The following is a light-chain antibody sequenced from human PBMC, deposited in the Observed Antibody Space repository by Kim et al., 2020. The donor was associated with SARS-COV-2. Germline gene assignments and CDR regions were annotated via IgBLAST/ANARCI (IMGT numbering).Light chain of an antibody. V-gene: IGLV1-44*01. CDR1: SSNIGSNT. CDR3: AAWDDSLNGPGVV. J-gene: IGLJ2*01. Sequence: ELTQPPSASGTPGQRVTISCSGSSSNIGSNTVNWYQQLPGTAPKLLIYSNNQRPSGVPDRFSGSKSGTSASLAISGLQSEDEADYYCAAWDDSLNGPGVVFGGGTQLTVL. CDR2: SNN.